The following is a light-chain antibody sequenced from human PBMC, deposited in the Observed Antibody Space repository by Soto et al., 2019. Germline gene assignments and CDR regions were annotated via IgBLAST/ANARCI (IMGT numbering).Light chain of an antibody. J-gene: IGKJ5*01. Sequence: EIVMTQSPATLSVSLGEIAALSFGASQSVRSSLAWYQQKPGQAPRLLIYDASTRAPGIPARFSGSGSGTELTLTISSLQSDDFAVYHCQQYNNWPPTFGHGTRLEIK. CDR2: DAS. CDR1: QSVRSS. V-gene: IGKV3-15*01. CDR3: QQYNNWPPT.